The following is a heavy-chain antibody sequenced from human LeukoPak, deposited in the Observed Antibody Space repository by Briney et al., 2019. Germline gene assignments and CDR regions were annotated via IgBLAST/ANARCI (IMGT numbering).Heavy chain of an antibody. CDR1: GGSISSYY. J-gene: IGHJ4*02. Sequence: SETLSLTCTVSGGSISSYYWSWIRQPPGKGLEWIRYIYYSGSTNYNPSLKSRVTISVDTSKNQFSLKLSSVTAADTAVYYCARHHYYDSSGLIDYWGQGTLVTVSS. D-gene: IGHD3-22*01. CDR3: ARHHYYDSSGLIDY. CDR2: IYYSGST. V-gene: IGHV4-59*01.